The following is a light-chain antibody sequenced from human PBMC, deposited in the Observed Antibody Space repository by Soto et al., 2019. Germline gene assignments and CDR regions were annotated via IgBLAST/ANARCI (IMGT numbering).Light chain of an antibody. CDR1: QSVSSY. CDR3: QQRSNWLT. J-gene: IGKJ4*01. V-gene: IGKV3-11*01. CDR2: DAS. Sequence: EIVFTQSPATLSLSPGERATLSCRASQSVSSYLAWYQQKPGQAPRLLIYDASNRATGIPARFSGSGSGTDFTLTISSLGPEEFAVYYCQQRSNWLTFGGGTKVEIK.